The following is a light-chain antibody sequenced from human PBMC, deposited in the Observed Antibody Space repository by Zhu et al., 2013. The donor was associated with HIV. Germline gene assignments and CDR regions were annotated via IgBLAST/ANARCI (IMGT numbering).Light chain of an antibody. CDR1: QDIRNH. V-gene: IGKV1-17*01. CDR2: LAS. J-gene: IGKJ2*02. CDR3: LQSNSYPRT. Sequence: DIQMTQSPFSLSASVGDRVTITCRASQDIRNHLGWYQQKPGKAPRRLIYLASTLQSGVPSRFSGSGSGTDFTLTISSLQPEDFATYYCLQSNSYPRTFGQGTRLEIK.